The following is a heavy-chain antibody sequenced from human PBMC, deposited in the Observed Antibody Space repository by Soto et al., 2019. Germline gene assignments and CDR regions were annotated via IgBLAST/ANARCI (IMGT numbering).Heavy chain of an antibody. J-gene: IGHJ3*02. CDR2: ISDGGDLT. CDR1: GFAFSSHP. V-gene: IGHV3-23*01. Sequence: VQLLESGGGLAQPGGSLRLSCAASGFAFSSHPMSWVRQAPEEGLEWVAGISDGGDLTYNADSVRGRFTISRDNSRNTLYLQMNSLRAEDTAVYYCARRVIGSSRAFDIWGQGTMVTVSS. CDR3: ARRVIGSSRAFDI. D-gene: IGHD3-10*01.